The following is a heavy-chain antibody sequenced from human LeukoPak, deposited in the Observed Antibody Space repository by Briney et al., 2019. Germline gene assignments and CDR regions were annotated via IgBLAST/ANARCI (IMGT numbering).Heavy chain of an antibody. J-gene: IGHJ3*02. Sequence: GGSLRLSCAASGFTFSSYEMNWVRQAPGKGVEWVSHISSSGSRIYYADSVKGRFTISRDNAKNSLYLQMNGLRVEDTAVYYCARGNWIGAFDIWGQGTMVTVSS. V-gene: IGHV3-48*03. CDR3: ARGNWIGAFDI. CDR1: GFTFSSYE. D-gene: IGHD3-3*01. CDR2: ISSSGSRI.